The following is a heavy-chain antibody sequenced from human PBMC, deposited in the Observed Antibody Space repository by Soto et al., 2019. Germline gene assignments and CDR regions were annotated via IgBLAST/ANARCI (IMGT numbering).Heavy chain of an antibody. Sequence: VGSLRLSCAASGFTFSSYGMHWVRQAPGKGLEWVAVIWYDGSNKYYADSVKGRFTISRDNSKNTLYLQMNSLRAEDTAVYYCARDFNYGDYYYGMDVWGQGTTVTVSS. D-gene: IGHD4-17*01. J-gene: IGHJ6*02. CDR3: ARDFNYGDYYYGMDV. V-gene: IGHV3-33*01. CDR2: IWYDGSNK. CDR1: GFTFSSYG.